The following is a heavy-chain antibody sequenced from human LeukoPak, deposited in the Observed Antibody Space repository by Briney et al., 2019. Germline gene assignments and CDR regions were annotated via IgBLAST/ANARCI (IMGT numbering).Heavy chain of an antibody. J-gene: IGHJ4*02. Sequence: PSETLSLTCTVSGGSISRGGYYWSWIRQHPGKGLEWTGYIYYSGSTYYNPSLKSRVTISVDTSKNQFSLKLSSVTAADTAVYYCAREARSGYYYFYFDYWGQGTLVTVSS. V-gene: IGHV4-31*03. CDR3: AREARSGYYYFYFDY. CDR2: IYYSGST. CDR1: GGSISRGGYY. D-gene: IGHD3-22*01.